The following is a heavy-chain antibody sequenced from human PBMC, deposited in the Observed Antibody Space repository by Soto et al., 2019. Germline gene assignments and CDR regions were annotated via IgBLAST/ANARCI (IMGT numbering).Heavy chain of an antibody. CDR2: IYPGDSDT. CDR1: GYSFTSYW. CDR3: AISRDGYNYDPSYFDY. D-gene: IGHD5-12*01. Sequence: GESLKISCKGSGYSFTSYWIGWVRQMPGKGLEWMGIIYPGDSDTRYSPSFQGQVTISADKSISTAYLQWSSLKASDTAMYYCAISRDGYNYDPSYFDYWGQGTLVTVSS. J-gene: IGHJ4*02. V-gene: IGHV5-51*01.